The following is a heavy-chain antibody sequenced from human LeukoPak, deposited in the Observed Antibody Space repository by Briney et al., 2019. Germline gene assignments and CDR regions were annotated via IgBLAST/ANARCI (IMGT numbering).Heavy chain of an antibody. Sequence: ASVKVSCKASGYTFTGYYMHWVRQAPGQGLEWMGWINPNSGGTNYAQKFQGRVTMTRDTSISTAYMELSRLRSDDTAVYYCARTRSRIQLWLDPPPPTFDYWGQGTLVTVSS. CDR2: INPNSGGT. D-gene: IGHD5-18*01. J-gene: IGHJ4*02. V-gene: IGHV1-2*02. CDR1: GYTFTGYY. CDR3: ARTRSRIQLWLDPPPPTFDY.